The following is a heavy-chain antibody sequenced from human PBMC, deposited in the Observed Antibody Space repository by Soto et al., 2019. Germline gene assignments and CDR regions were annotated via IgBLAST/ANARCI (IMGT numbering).Heavy chain of an antibody. CDR1: GFSFSNYW. Sequence: GGSLRLSCAASGFSFSNYWMSWVRQAPGKGLEWVGNINQDGTGGYYVDSLKGRFTISRDNAKNSLFLQMNNLRAEDTAVYYCASRGSAGIHFDSWGQGSLVTVSS. V-gene: IGHV3-7*03. J-gene: IGHJ4*02. CDR3: ASRGSAGIHFDS. CDR2: INQDGTGG. D-gene: IGHD3-10*01.